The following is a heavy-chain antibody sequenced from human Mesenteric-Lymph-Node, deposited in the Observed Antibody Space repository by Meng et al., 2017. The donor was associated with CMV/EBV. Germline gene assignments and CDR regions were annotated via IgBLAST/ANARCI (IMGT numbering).Heavy chain of an antibody. D-gene: IGHD1-26*01. CDR1: GFTFSSYE. J-gene: IGHJ6*02. CDR2: ISSSGSTI. V-gene: IGHV3-48*03. CDR3: ARVGDWMGWWELLFGMDV. Sequence: GESLKISCAASGFTFSSYEMNWVRQAPGKGLEWVSYISSSGSTIYYADSVKGRFTISRDNAKNSLYLQMNSLRAEDTAVYYCARVGDWMGWWELLFGMDVWGQGTTVTVSS.